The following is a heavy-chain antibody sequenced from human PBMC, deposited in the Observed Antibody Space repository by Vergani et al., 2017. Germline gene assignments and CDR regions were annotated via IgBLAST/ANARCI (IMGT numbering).Heavy chain of an antibody. Sequence: QVQLVESGGGVVQPGRSLRLSCAASGFTFSNYGMHWVRQAPGKGLEWVALISYDGSNKDYADSVKGRFTISRDNSKNTLYLQMNSLRAEDTAVYYCAKVAYSSSSLYYYYYMDVWGKGTTVTVSS. CDR2: ISYDGSNK. CDR3: AKVAYSSSSLYYYYYMDV. J-gene: IGHJ6*03. CDR1: GFTFSNYG. V-gene: IGHV3-30*18. D-gene: IGHD6-6*01.